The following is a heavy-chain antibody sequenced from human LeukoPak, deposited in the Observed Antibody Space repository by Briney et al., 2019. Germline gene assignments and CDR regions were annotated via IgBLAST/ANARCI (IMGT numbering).Heavy chain of an antibody. Sequence: ASVTVSCKASGYTFTSYGISWVRQAPGQGLEWMGWISAYNGNTNYAQKLQGRVTMTTDTSTSTAYMELRSLRSDDTAVYYCARGPESLGGYDFWSGYLFYYGMDVWGQGTTVTVSS. D-gene: IGHD3-3*01. CDR3: ARGPESLGGYDFWSGYLFYYGMDV. J-gene: IGHJ6*02. CDR2: ISAYNGNT. V-gene: IGHV1-18*01. CDR1: GYTFTSYG.